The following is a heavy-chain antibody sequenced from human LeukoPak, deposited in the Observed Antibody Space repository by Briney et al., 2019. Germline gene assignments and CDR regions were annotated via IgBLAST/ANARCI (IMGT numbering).Heavy chain of an antibody. V-gene: IGHV4-59*01. D-gene: IGHD3-16*01. J-gene: IGHJ4*02. CDR2: NHNSGTS. CDR3: TRGAGWLIDY. Sequence: SETLSLTCTVSDDSISDYYRGWIRQPPGKGLEWIGYNHNSGTSTYNLSLKSRVTISADTSKNQFSLKLNSMTTADTAVYYCTRGAGWLIDYWGQGILVTVSS. CDR1: DDSISDYY.